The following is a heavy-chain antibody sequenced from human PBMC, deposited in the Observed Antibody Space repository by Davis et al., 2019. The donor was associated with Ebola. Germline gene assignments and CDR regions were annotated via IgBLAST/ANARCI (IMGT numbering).Heavy chain of an antibody. Sequence: AASVKVSCKASGGTFSSYTISWVRQAPGQGLEWMGGIIPIFGAANYAQKFQGRVMITADESTSPAYMELSSLKSEDTAVYYCAKGTTEHQLVHTAPDYWGQGTLVTVSS. D-gene: IGHD4-11*01. CDR3: AKGTTEHQLVHTAPDY. CDR2: IIPIFGAA. V-gene: IGHV1-69*13. CDR1: GGTFSSYT. J-gene: IGHJ4*02.